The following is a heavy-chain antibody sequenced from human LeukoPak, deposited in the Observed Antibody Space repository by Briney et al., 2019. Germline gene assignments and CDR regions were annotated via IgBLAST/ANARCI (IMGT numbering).Heavy chain of an antibody. D-gene: IGHD6-13*01. CDR2: IYYSGST. V-gene: IGHV4-31*03. Sequence: SETLPLTCTVSGGSISSGGYYWSWIRQHPGKGLEWIGYIYYSGSTYYNPSLKSRVTISVDTSKNQFSLKLSSVTAADTAVYYCARDYTIHSSSWYHWFDPWGQGTLVTVSS. CDR3: ARDYTIHSSSWYHWFDP. J-gene: IGHJ5*02. CDR1: GGSISSGGYY.